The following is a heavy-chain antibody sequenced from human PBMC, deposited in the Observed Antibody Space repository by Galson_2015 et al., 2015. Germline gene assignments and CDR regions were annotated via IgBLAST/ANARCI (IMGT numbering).Heavy chain of an antibody. CDR2: ISYDGSNK. CDR3: AKAIFAGGGITIFLAQRATHYYYYGMDV. Sequence: SLRLSCAASGFTFSSYGMHWVRQAPGKGLEWVAVISYDGSNKYYADSVKGRFTISRDNSKNTLYLQMNSLRAEDTAVYYCAKAIFAGGGITIFLAQRATHYYYYGMDVWGQGTTVTVSS. J-gene: IGHJ6*02. D-gene: IGHD3-9*01. CDR1: GFTFSSYG. V-gene: IGHV3-30*18.